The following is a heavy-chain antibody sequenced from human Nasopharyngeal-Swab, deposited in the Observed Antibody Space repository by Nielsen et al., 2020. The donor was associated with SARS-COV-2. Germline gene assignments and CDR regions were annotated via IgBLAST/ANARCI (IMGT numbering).Heavy chain of an antibody. D-gene: IGHD6-13*01. CDR1: GFTFITYA. Sequence: GESLKISCAASGFTFITYAMSWVRQAPGKRLQWVSAISGSGGSTYYADSVKGRFTTSRDNSKNTLYLQMNSLRAEDTAVYYCAKEYSSSWYRTWFDPWGQGTLVTVSS. CDR2: ISGSGGST. V-gene: IGHV3-23*01. CDR3: AKEYSSSWYRTWFDP. J-gene: IGHJ5*02.